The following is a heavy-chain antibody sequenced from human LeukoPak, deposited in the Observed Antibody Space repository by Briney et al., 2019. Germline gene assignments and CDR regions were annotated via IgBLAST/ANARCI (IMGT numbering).Heavy chain of an antibody. V-gene: IGHV4-4*07. CDR2: IYNSGTI. D-gene: IGHD3-22*01. CDR3: ANHRNYYDSSGPSDY. Sequence: SETLSLTCTVSGGSISSYYWSWIRQLAGAALEWIGRIYNSGTITYNPSLKSRVTMSVDTSQKQFSLTVNSVTASDTAVYYCANHRNYYDSSGPSDYWGQGTLVTVSS. CDR1: GGSISSYY. J-gene: IGHJ4*02.